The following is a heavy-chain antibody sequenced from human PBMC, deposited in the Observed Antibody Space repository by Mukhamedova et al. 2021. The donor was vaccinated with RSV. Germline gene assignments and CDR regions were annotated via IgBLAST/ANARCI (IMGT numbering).Heavy chain of an antibody. Sequence: EWVSSIGGTVESTYYADSVKGHFAISRDNSNYTLFLQMNNLGAEDTAVYYCAHRIVGAGPFDYWGQGTLVTVSS. V-gene: IGHV3-23*01. CDR3: AHRIVGAGPFDY. J-gene: IGHJ4*02. D-gene: IGHD1-26*01. CDR2: IGGTVEST.